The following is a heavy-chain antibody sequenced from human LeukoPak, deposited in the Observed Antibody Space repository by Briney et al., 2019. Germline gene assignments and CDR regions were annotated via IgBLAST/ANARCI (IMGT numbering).Heavy chain of an antibody. D-gene: IGHD4-17*01. CDR3: ERANQAVDAFDI. Sequence: ASVKVSCTASGYTFTTYDFNWLRQAPGQGLEWMGWISAYNGNTNYAQKLQGRVTMTTDTSTSTAYMELRSLRSGETAVYYCERANQAVDAFDIWGQGTKVTVSS. J-gene: IGHJ3*02. CDR1: GYTFTTYD. V-gene: IGHV1-18*01. CDR2: ISAYNGNT.